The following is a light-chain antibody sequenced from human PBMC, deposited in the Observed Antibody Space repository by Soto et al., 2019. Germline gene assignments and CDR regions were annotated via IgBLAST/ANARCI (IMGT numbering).Light chain of an antibody. CDR1: NIGSKL. Sequence: SSELTQPPSVSVAPGKTASITCGGDNIGSKLVHWYRQKPGQAPMLVIFYDSDRPSGIAERFSGSNSGNTATLTISRVEGGDEADYYCQVWDSSSDLYVFGTGTQLTVL. CDR2: YDS. J-gene: IGLJ1*01. CDR3: QVWDSSSDLYV. V-gene: IGLV3-21*04.